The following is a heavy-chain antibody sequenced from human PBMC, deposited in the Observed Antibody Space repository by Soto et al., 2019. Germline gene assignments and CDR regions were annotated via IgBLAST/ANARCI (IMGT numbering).Heavy chain of an antibody. D-gene: IGHD6-13*01. CDR1: GFTFSSYA. CDR3: AKGHSCSWYNISCFDY. V-gene: IGHV3-23*01. Sequence: EVQLLESGGGLVQPGGYLRLSCAASGFTFSSYAMSWVRQAPGKGLEWVSAISGSGGSTYYADSVKGRFTISRDNSKNTLYLQMNSLRAEDTAVYYCAKGHSCSWYNISCFDYWGQGTLVTVSS. J-gene: IGHJ4*02. CDR2: ISGSGGST.